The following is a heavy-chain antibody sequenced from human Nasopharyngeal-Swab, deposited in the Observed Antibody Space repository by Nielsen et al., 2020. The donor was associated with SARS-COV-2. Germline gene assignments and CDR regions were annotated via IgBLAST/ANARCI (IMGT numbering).Heavy chain of an antibody. CDR2: IYYSTNT. CDR3: ARHTYHYYYFYMDV. V-gene: IGHV4-59*08. J-gene: IGHJ6*03. Sequence: QAPGKGLEWIGYIYYSTNTNYNPSRSTSYNPFLKSRVTISVDTSRSQFSLKLSSVTAADSAVYYCARHTYHYYYFYMDVWGRGTTVTVSS. D-gene: IGHD2-21*01.